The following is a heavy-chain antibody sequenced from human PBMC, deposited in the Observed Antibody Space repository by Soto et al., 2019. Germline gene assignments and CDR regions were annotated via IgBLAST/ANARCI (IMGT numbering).Heavy chain of an antibody. CDR2: IYYSGST. Sequence: SETLSLTCSVSGGTISGYDWSWIGQPPGKGLEWIGYIYYSGSTNYNPSLKSRVTISVDTSKNQFSLKLSSVTAADTAVYYCARRLYGDDAFDIWGQGTMVTVSS. CDR3: ARRLYGDDAFDI. CDR1: GGTISGYD. V-gene: IGHV4-59*08. J-gene: IGHJ3*02. D-gene: IGHD4-17*01.